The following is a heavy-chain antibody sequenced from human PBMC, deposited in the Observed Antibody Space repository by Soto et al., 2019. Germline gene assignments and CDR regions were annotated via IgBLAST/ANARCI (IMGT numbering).Heavy chain of an antibody. Sequence: GGSLRLSCAASGFTFSSYSMNWVRQAPGKGLEWVSSISSSSSYIYYADSVKGRFTISRDNAKNSLYLQMNSLRAEDTTVYYCARDTYYGSGSYHYWGQGTLVTVSS. D-gene: IGHD3-10*01. CDR1: GFTFSSYS. J-gene: IGHJ4*02. CDR2: ISSSSSYI. V-gene: IGHV3-21*01. CDR3: ARDTYYGSGSYHY.